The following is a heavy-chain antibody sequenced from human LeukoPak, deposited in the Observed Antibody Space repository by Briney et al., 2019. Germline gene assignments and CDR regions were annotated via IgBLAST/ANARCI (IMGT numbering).Heavy chain of an antibody. Sequence: PGGSLRLSCGVSEFTFDDYVIHWVRQGPGKGLEWVAAMSWTSGSIAYADSVKGRFNIFRDNAQNSLYLQMNSLRAEDTAFYYCARSSGSYDGYYGVEVWGQGTTVIVSS. CDR3: ARSSGSYDGYYGVEV. D-gene: IGHD6-19*01. V-gene: IGHV3-9*01. J-gene: IGHJ6*02. CDR1: EFTFDDYV. CDR2: MSWTSGSI.